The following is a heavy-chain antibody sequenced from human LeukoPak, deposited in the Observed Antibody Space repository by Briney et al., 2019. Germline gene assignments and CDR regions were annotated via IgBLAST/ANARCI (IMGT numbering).Heavy chain of an antibody. CDR3: ARDGSERNFDY. D-gene: IGHD3-10*01. J-gene: IGHJ4*02. Sequence: GGSLRLSCAASGFTFSSYAMHWVRQAPGKGLEWVAVISYDGSNKYYADSVKGRFAISRDNSKNTPYLQMNSLRAEDTAVYYCARDGSERNFDYWGQGTLVTVSP. CDR1: GFTFSSYA. V-gene: IGHV3-30*09. CDR2: ISYDGSNK.